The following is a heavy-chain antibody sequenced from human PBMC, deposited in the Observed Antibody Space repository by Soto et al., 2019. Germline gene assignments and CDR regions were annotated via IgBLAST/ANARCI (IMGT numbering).Heavy chain of an antibody. Sequence: GASVKVSCKASGGSFSSYAISWVRQAPGQGLEWMGGIIPIFGTANYAQKFQGRVTITADESTSTAYMELSSLRSEDTAVYYCARDPYSNSSETEIDTWGQETLVTVSS. D-gene: IGHD6-6*01. V-gene: IGHV1-69*13. CDR1: GGSFSSYA. CDR3: ARDPYSNSSETEIDT. J-gene: IGHJ4*02. CDR2: IIPIFGTA.